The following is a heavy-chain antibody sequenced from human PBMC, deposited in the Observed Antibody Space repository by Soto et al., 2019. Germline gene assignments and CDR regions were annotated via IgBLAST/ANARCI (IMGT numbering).Heavy chain of an antibody. CDR1: GFIFGNYV. CDR3: AKALDWKYDYWFDP. D-gene: IGHD1-7*01. CDR2: ISGRGDKT. J-gene: IGHJ5*02. Sequence: GGSLRLSCAASGFIFGNYVMTWVRQAPGKGPEWVSSISGRGDKTYYADSVKGRFTISRDNVKNTLSLEMNSLRAEDTGVYYCAKALDWKYDYWFDPWGQGTLVTVSS. V-gene: IGHV3-23*01.